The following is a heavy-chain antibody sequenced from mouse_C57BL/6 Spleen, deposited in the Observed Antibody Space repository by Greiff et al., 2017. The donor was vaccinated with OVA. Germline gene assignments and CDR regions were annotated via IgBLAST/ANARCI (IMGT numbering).Heavy chain of an antibody. Sequence: EVQLQESGPELVKPGASVKIPCKASGYTLTDYNMDWVKQSHGKSLEWIGDINPNNGGTIYNQKFKGKATLTVDKSSSTAYMELRSLTSEDTAVYYCARGEGITTVVGAMDYWGQGTSVTVSS. D-gene: IGHD1-1*01. V-gene: IGHV1-18*01. J-gene: IGHJ4*01. CDR3: ARGEGITTVVGAMDY. CDR1: GYTLTDYN. CDR2: INPNNGGT.